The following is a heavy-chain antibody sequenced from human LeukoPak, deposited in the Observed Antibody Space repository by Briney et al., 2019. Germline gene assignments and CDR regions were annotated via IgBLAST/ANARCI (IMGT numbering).Heavy chain of an antibody. D-gene: IGHD3-10*01. V-gene: IGHV3-11*04. CDR3: ARARITMVRGVIITYYYYMDV. CDR1: GFTFSDYY. CDR2: ISGSGSAI. J-gene: IGHJ6*03. Sequence: GGSLRLSCAASGFTFSDYYMTWIRQAPGKGLEWVSYISGSGSAIYYADSVKGRFTISRDNAKNSPYLQMNSLRAVDTAVYYCARARITMVRGVIITYYYYMDVWGKGTTVTVS.